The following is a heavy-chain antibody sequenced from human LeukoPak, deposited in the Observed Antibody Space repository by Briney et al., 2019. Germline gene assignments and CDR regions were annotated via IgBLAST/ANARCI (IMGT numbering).Heavy chain of an antibody. CDR3: AREGLRYFDSLPQYGMDV. D-gene: IGHD3-9*01. J-gene: IGHJ6*04. CDR2: INAGNGNT. V-gene: IGHV1-3*01. CDR1: GYTFTSYA. Sequence: ASVKVSCKASGYTFTSYAMHWVRQAPGQRLEWMGWINAGNGNTKYSQKFQGRITTTRDTSASTAYMELSSLRSEDTAMYYCAREGLRYFDSLPQYGMDVWGKGTTVTVSS.